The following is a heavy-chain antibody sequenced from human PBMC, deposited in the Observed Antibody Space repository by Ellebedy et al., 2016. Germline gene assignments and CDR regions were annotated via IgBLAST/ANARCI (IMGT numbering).Heavy chain of an antibody. D-gene: IGHD2-21*01. CDR2: IDQDGRDT. V-gene: IGHV3-7*03. Sequence: GESLKISXAGNGFIFSHFWMNWVRQAPGKGLEWVASIDQDGRDTYYLDSVRDRFTVLRANGKKSQYLQMNSLRVEDTAMSYWVRDWRGEENLRGPDGFDLWGQGTTATVSS. J-gene: IGHJ3*01. CDR1: GFIFSHFW. CDR3: VRDWRGEENLRGPDGFDL.